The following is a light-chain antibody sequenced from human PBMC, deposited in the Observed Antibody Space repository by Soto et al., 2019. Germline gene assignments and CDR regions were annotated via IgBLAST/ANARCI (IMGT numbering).Light chain of an antibody. J-gene: IGLJ2*01. Sequence: QSALTQPPSASGSPGQSVTISCTGTSSDVGGYNFVSWYQQHPGKAPKVLIYEVSQRPSGVPDRFSGSKSGNTASLTVSGLQAEDEADYYCSSYAGSDNAVVFGGGDQGDRP. CDR2: EVS. V-gene: IGLV2-8*01. CDR3: SSYAGSDNAVV. CDR1: SSDVGGYNF.